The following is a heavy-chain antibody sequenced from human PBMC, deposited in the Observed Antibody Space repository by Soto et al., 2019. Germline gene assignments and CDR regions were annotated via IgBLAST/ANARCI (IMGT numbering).Heavy chain of an antibody. V-gene: IGHV4-30-4*01. CDR2: IYHRGSP. CDR3: AREGAASHSYYYGTDV. CDR1: GGSISSGDAY. J-gene: IGHJ6*02. D-gene: IGHD3-16*01. Sequence: SETLSLTCTVSGGSISSGDAYWSWIRQSPGKGLEWIGYIYHRGSPYYNPSLESRVTISVDTSKNQFSLKLNSVTAADTAVYYCAREGAASHSYYYGTDVWGQGTTATVSS.